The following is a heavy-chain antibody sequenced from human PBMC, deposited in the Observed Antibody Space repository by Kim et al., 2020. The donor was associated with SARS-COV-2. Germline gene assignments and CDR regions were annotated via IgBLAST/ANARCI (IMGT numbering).Heavy chain of an antibody. J-gene: IGHJ4*02. CDR2: ISGSGADT. Sequence: GGSLRLSCSASGFIFSRFAMSWVRQSPGKGLEWISYISGSGADTEYADSVKGRFTVSRDNFKNKVHLQMSTLGVQDTATYYCAKTLPSGRILEYWGQGTPVTVSP. V-gene: IGHV3-23*01. D-gene: IGHD2-15*01. CDR1: GFIFSRFA. CDR3: AKTLPSGRILEY.